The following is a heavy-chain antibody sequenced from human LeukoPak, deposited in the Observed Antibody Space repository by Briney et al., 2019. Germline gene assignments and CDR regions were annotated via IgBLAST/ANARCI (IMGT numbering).Heavy chain of an antibody. CDR1: GDSISSGDYY. CDR2: ISSSGST. CDR3: ARGRSIQLWLYYYYYMDV. Sequence: SETLSLTCTVSGDSISSGDYYWSWIRQPAGKGLEWIGRISSSGSTNYNPSLKSRVTISVDTSKNQFSLKLSSVTAADTAVYYCARGRSIQLWLYYYYYMDVWGKGTTVTVSS. V-gene: IGHV4-61*02. D-gene: IGHD5-18*01. J-gene: IGHJ6*03.